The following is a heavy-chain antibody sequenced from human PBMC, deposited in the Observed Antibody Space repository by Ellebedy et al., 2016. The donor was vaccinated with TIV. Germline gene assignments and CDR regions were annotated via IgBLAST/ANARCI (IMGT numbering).Heavy chain of an antibody. J-gene: IGHJ4*02. Sequence: MPSETLSPTCTLSARSISRYYWSWIRQPAGKGLEWIWRIYTSGSTNYNPSLKSRVTMSVDTSKNQFSLKLSSVTAADTAVYDCARDRVKNGYYFDYWGQGTLVTVSS. V-gene: IGHV4-4*07. CDR3: ARDRVKNGYYFDY. CDR1: ARSISRYY. CDR2: IYTSGST. D-gene: IGHD3-10*01.